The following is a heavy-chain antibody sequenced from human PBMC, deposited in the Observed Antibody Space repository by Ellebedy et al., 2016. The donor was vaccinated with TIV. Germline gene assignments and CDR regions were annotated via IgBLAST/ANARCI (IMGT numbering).Heavy chain of an antibody. D-gene: IGHD7-27*01. J-gene: IGHJ4*02. CDR3: ARDHRWGFDY. CDR1: GFRFSDYF. CDR2: ISGDSSSA. V-gene: IGHV3-11*06. Sequence: GGSLRLSXVASGFRFSDYFMAWIRQAPGKGLEWASDISGDSSSAKYADSLKGRFTISRDNLKNSLYLQMNSLTAEDTAVYYCARDHRWGFDYWGQGTLVIVSS.